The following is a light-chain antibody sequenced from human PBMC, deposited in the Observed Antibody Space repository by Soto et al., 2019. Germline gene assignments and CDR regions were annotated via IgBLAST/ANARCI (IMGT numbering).Light chain of an antibody. CDR3: QQYYMYSYT. Sequence: DIQMTQPSTLSASVGDRVTLHCRASQSISTYLAWHQQKPGKAPKVLIYHASNLESGVPSRFSGGGSGTEFTLTISSLQPDDFATYYCQQYYMYSYTFGQGTKLDIK. J-gene: IGKJ2*01. CDR1: QSISTY. V-gene: IGKV1-5*01. CDR2: HAS.